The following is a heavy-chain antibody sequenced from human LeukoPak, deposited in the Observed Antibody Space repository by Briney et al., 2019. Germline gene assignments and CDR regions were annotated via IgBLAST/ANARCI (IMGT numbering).Heavy chain of an antibody. CDR2: IKNKGAGGTT. V-gene: IGHV3-15*01. D-gene: IGHD2-15*01. Sequence: GGSLRISCVASGFNFNNAWMSWVRQAPGKGLEWVGRIKNKGAGGTTDYAAPVKGRFTISRDDSKTTLYMQMNSLKTEDTAVYFCTTLLAVPPLSDIDDYWGQGTLVTVSS. J-gene: IGHJ4*02. CDR1: GFNFNNAW. CDR3: TTLLAVPPLSDIDDY.